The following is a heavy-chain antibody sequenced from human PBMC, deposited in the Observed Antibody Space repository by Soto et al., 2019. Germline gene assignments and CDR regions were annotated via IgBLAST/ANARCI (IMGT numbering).Heavy chain of an antibody. CDR1: GYSFTNYW. D-gene: IGHD3-3*01. J-gene: IGHJ4*02. Sequence: PGESLKISCKGYGYSFTNYWISWVRQMPGKGLEWMGRIDPSDSYPNYSPSFQGHVTISADKSISTAYLQWSSLKASDTAMYYCARHLRSPHRMTSIFTWGQGTPVTVSS. V-gene: IGHV5-10-1*01. CDR3: ARHLRSPHRMTSIFT. CDR2: IDPSDSYP.